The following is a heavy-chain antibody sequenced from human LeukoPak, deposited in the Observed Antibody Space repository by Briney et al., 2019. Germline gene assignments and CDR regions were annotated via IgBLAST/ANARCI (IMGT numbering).Heavy chain of an antibody. J-gene: IGHJ4*02. D-gene: IGHD4-17*01. CDR3: ASAIDYDFALDY. V-gene: IGHV1-18*01. CDR2: ISAYNGNT. CDR1: GYTFTSYG. Sequence: VASVKVSCKASGYTFTSYGISWVRQAPGQGLEWMGWISAYNGNTNYAQKLQGRVTMTTDTSTSTAYMELRSLRSDDTAVYYCASAIDYDFALDYWSQGTLVTVSS.